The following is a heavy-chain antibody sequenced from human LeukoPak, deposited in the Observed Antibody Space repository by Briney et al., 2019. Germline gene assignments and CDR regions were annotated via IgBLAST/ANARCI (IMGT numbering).Heavy chain of an antibody. D-gene: IGHD3-10*01. J-gene: IGHJ4*02. CDR1: GDSVSNDAA. CDR2: TFYRSKWYY. Sequence: SQTLSLTCAISGDSVSNDAAWNWIRPSPSRGLEWLGRTFYRSKWYYDSAVSVKSRITINPDTSKNQFSLQLNSVTPEDTAVYYCARENTLVRGTRNPFDYWGRGTLVTVSS. CDR3: ARENTLVRGTRNPFDY. V-gene: IGHV6-1*01.